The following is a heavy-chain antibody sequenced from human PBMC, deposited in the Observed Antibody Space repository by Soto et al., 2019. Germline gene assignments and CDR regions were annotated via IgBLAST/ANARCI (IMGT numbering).Heavy chain of an antibody. CDR1: GLTFRSYV. CDR2: INSDGNIT. Sequence: QHAGSLKLACAASGLTFRSYVIYVVLQAPGKGLVWVSRINSDGNITSYADSVKGRFTISRDNAKNTLYLQMNSLRAEDTAVYYCVRDTQVLRYLGGVSPYHYGMDVSGQGTTVTVSS. CDR3: VRDTQVLRYLGGVSPYHYGMDV. V-gene: IGHV3-74*01. D-gene: IGHD3-3*01. J-gene: IGHJ6*02.